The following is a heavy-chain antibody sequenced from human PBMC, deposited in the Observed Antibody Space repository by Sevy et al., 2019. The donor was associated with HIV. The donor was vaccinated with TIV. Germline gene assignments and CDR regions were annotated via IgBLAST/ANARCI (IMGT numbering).Heavy chain of an antibody. V-gene: IGHV1-2*02. CDR2: INPNSGGT. Sequence: ASVKVSCKASGYTFTGYYMHWVRQAPGLGLEWMGGINPNSGGTKYAQKFQGRVTMTRDTSISTAYLEMSRLKSDDTAVYYCTRGPSGFSGSDLAYWGQGTLVTVSS. D-gene: IGHD3-22*01. CDR1: GYTFTGYY. J-gene: IGHJ4*02. CDR3: TRGPSGFSGSDLAY.